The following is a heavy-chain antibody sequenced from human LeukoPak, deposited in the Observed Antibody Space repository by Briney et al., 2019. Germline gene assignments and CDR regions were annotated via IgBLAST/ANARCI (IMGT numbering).Heavy chain of an antibody. CDR2: IIPIFGTA. CDR3: ARVGSPSYDFWSGYYAFVI. D-gene: IGHD3-3*01. CDR1: GGTFSSYA. Sequence: SVKVSCKASGGTFSSYAISWVRQAPGQGLEWMGGIIPIFGTANYAQKFQGRVTITADESTSTAYMELSSLRSEDTAVYYCARVGSPSYDFWSGYYAFVIWGQGTMVTVSS. J-gene: IGHJ3*02. V-gene: IGHV1-69*13.